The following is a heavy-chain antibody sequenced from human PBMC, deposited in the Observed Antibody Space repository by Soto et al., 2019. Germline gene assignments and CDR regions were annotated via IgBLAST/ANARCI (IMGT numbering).Heavy chain of an antibody. Sequence: GASVKVSCKASGGTFSSYAISWVRQAPGQGLEWMGGIIPIFGTANYAQKFQGRVTITADESTSTAYMELSSLRSEDTAVYYCATSSVVVTAPFDYWGQGTLVTVSS. CDR2: IIPIFGTA. V-gene: IGHV1-69*13. J-gene: IGHJ4*02. D-gene: IGHD2-21*02. CDR3: ATSSVVVTAPFDY. CDR1: GGTFSSYA.